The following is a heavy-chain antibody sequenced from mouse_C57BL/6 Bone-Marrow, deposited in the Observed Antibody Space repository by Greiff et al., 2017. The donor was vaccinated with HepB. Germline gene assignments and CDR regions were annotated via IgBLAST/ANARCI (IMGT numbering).Heavy chain of an antibody. Sequence: EVQLVESEGGLVQPGRSMKLSCTASGFTFSDYYMAWVRQVPEKGLEWVANINYDGSSTYYLDSLKSRFIISRDNAKNILYLQMSSLKSEDTATYYCARGPYDYYAMDYWGQGTSVTVSS. CDR3: ARGPYDYYAMDY. J-gene: IGHJ4*01. CDR2: INYDGSST. CDR1: GFTFSDYY. V-gene: IGHV5-16*01.